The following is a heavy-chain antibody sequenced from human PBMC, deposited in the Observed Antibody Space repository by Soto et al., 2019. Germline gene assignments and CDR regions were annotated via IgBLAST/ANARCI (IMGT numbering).Heavy chain of an antibody. V-gene: IGHV3-66*01. CDR2: IYSGGST. CDR3: ARDRVGDTSSSP. J-gene: IGHJ4*02. Sequence: EVQLVESGGGLVQPGGSLRISCAASGFTVRSSYMSWVRQAPGKGLEWVSLIYSGGSTYYADSVKGRFTISRDNSKNTLSLQMNSLRAEDTAVYFCARDRVGDTSSSPGGQGTLVTVSS. CDR1: GFTVRSSY. D-gene: IGHD6-13*01.